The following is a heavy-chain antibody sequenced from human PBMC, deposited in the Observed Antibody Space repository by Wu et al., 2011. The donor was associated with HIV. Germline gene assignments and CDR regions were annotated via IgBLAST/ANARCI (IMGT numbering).Heavy chain of an antibody. CDR1: GYNFAGYL. CDR2: INPNSADT. J-gene: IGHJ4*02. CDR3: ARDGGGEFRLDY. V-gene: IGHV1-2*06. Sequence: QVQLAQSGAEAKKPGASVKVSCKASGYNFAGYLLHWVRQAPGQGPEWMGRINPNSADTKYARKFQGRVAMTRDTSISTAYIELSGLTSDDTAIYYCARDGGGEFRLDYWGQGTLVTVSS. D-gene: IGHD3-16*01.